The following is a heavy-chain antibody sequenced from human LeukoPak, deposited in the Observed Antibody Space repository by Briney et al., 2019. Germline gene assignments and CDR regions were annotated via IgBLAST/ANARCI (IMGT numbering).Heavy chain of an antibody. CDR1: GGSFSGYY. J-gene: IGHJ5*02. V-gene: IGHV4-34*01. D-gene: IGHD6-13*01. Sequence: SETLSLTCTVYGGSFSGYYWSWIRQSPGKGLEWIAEINHSGGTNYDPSLKSRVTISVDTSKNQFSLKLTSVTAADTAVYYCASTRQYSSSWYYKFDPWGQGTLVTVSS. CDR2: INHSGGT. CDR3: ASTRQYSSSWYYKFDP.